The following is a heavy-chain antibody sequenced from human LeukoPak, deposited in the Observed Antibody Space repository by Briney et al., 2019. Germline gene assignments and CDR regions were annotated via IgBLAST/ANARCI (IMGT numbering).Heavy chain of an antibody. D-gene: IGHD3-16*02. CDR1: GGSFSGYY. CDR3: AREQYDCVWGSYRSHWYFDL. V-gene: IGHV4-34*01. J-gene: IGHJ2*01. CDR2: INHSGST. Sequence: PSETLSLTCAVYGGSFSGYYWSWIRQPPGKGLEWIGEINHSGSTNYNPSLKSRVTISVDTSKNQFSLKLSSVTAADTAVYYCAREQYDCVWGSYRSHWYFDLWGRGTLVTVSS.